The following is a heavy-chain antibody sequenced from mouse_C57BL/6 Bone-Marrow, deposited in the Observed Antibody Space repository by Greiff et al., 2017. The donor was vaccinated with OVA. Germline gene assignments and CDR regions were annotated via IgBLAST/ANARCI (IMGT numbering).Heavy chain of an antibody. V-gene: IGHV1-50*01. CDR2: IDPSDSYT. Sequence: VKLQQPGAELVKPGASVKLSCKASGYTFTSYWMQWVKQRPGQGLEWIGEIDPSDSYTNYNQKFKGKATLTVDTSSSTAYMQLSSLTSEDSAVYYCARGDWDDYFDYWGQGTTLTVSS. CDR1: GYTFTSYW. D-gene: IGHD4-1*01. CDR3: ARGDWDDYFDY. J-gene: IGHJ2*01.